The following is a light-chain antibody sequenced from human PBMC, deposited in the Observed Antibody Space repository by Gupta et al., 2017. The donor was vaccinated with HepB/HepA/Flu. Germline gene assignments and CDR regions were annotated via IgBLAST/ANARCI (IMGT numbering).Light chain of an antibody. CDR1: SSNIGAGYD. Sequence: QSVLTQPPSVSGAPGQRVPISCTGSSSNIGAGYDVHWYQQLPGTAPKLLIYGNSNRPSGVPDGCSGAKSGTSASPAIPPLHAEDEAVYEGQSLDSSLSDCEVFGTGTKLTVL. V-gene: IGLV1-40*01. J-gene: IGLJ1*01. CDR3: QSLDSSLSDCEV. CDR2: GNS.